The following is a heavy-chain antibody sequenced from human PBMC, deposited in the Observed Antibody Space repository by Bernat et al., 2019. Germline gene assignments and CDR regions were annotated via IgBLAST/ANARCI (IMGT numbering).Heavy chain of an antibody. CDR2: ISSDVGTK. V-gene: IGHV3-30*18. D-gene: IGHD1-26*01. Sequence: QVQLVESGGGVVQPGRSLRLSCAASGFTFISYGMQWVRQAPGKGLEWVAVISSDVGTKHYADSLNGRFTVSRDNSKNTLYVQMNRLRAEDTDVYYFAKEKGGNYMPLDYWGQGNLVTVSS. CDR3: AKEKGGNYMPLDY. J-gene: IGHJ4*02. CDR1: GFTFISYG.